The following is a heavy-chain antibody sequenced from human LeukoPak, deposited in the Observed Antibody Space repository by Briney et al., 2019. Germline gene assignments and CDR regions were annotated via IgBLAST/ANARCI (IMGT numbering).Heavy chain of an antibody. CDR1: GFTFSSYI. D-gene: IGHD3-9*01. Sequence: GGSLRLSCAAPGFTFSSYIMNWVRQAPGKGLEWVSSIGSSGTYVYYADSVKGRFTISRDNAKNSLSLQMNSLRADDAAVYYCARASSKQLAGYLPDGFDIWGQGTMVTVSS. V-gene: IGHV3-21*01. CDR3: ARASSKQLAGYLPDGFDI. J-gene: IGHJ3*02. CDR2: IGSSGTYV.